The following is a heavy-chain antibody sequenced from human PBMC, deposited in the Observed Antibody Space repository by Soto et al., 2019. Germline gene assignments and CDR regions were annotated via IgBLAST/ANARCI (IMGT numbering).Heavy chain of an antibody. CDR3: AKDSSSSWYRDSDY. D-gene: IGHD6-13*01. V-gene: IGHV3-9*01. Sequence: EVQLVESGGGLVQPGRSLRLSCAASGFTFDDYAMHWVRQAPGKGLEWVSGISWNSGSIGYADSVKGRFTISRDNAKNSLYLQMNSLRGEDTALYYCAKDSSSSWYRDSDYWGQGTLVTVSS. J-gene: IGHJ4*02. CDR1: GFTFDDYA. CDR2: ISWNSGSI.